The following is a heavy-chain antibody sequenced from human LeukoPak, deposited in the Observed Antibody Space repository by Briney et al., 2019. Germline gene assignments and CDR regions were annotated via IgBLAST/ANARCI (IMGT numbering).Heavy chain of an antibody. V-gene: IGHV3-7*01. D-gene: IGHD2-2*01. Sequence: GGSLRLSCAASGFTFSSYWMSWVRQAPGKGLEWVANIKQDGSEKYYVDSVKGRFTISRDNAKNSLYLQMNSLRAEDTAVYYCAKDGRAVVPYRGYFDYWGQGTLVTVSS. CDR3: AKDGRAVVPYRGYFDY. CDR2: IKQDGSEK. CDR1: GFTFSSYW. J-gene: IGHJ4*02.